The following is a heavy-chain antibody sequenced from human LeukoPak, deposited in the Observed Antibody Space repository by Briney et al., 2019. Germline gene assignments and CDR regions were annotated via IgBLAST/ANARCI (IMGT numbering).Heavy chain of an antibody. V-gene: IGHV3-11*01. CDR2: MSDSGNTI. CDR1: GFSFSDFY. Sequence: GGALRLSCEASGFSFSDFYMSWIRQAPGKGLEWVSYMSDSGNTIYYAGSVKGRFTISRDNAQNSLYLQMNSLRVEDTAVYYCASVLWFGGIFFDYWGQGTLVTVSS. J-gene: IGHJ4*02. D-gene: IGHD3-10*01. CDR3: ASVLWFGGIFFDY.